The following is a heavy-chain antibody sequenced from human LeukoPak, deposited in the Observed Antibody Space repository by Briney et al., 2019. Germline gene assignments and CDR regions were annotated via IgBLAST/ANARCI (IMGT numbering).Heavy chain of an antibody. CDR1: GGSFSGYY. CDR3: ARGRPYSSSWYPYQH. Sequence: SETLSLTCAVYGGSFSGYYWSWIRQPPGEGLEWIGEINHSGSTNYNPSLKNRVTISVDTSKNQFSLKLSSVTAADTAVYYCARGRPYSSSWYPYQHWGQGTLVTVSS. D-gene: IGHD6-13*01. J-gene: IGHJ1*01. V-gene: IGHV4-34*01. CDR2: INHSGST.